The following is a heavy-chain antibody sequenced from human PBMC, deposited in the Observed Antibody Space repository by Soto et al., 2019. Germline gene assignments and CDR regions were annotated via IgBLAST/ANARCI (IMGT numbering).Heavy chain of an antibody. CDR1: GGSISSGSYS. CDR3: ARGAQYYYYGMDV. J-gene: IGHJ6*02. V-gene: IGHV4-30-2*01. Sequence: SETLSLTCAVSGGSISSGSYSWSWIRQPPGKGLEWIGYIYHSGSTYYNPSLKSRVTISVDRSKNQFSLKLSSVTAVVMAVYYCARGAQYYYYGMDVWGQGTTVTVS. CDR2: IYHSGST.